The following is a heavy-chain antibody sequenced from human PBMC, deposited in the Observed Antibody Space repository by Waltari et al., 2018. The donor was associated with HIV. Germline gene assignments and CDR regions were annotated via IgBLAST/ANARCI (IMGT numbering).Heavy chain of an antibody. V-gene: IGHV1-18*01. CDR1: GYMFTNFG. J-gene: IGHJ3*02. Sequence: QGHLVQSGAEMRKPGASVKVSCETSGYMFTNFGISWVRQAPGQGLEWMGRISNYNGNTNYAQKFRGRVTMTTDPSVSTAYMELRTLKSDDTATYYCAREGTFDIWGQGTMVTVSS. CDR3: AREGTFDI. CDR2: ISNYNGNT.